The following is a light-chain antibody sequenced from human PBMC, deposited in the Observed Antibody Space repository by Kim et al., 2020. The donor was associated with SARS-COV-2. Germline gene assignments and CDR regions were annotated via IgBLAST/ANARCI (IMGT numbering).Light chain of an antibody. V-gene: IGKV3-11*01. Sequence: PGERATLSCRASQSVSSFLAWYQQKPGQAPRLLIYDASNRATSIPARFSGSGSGTDFTLTISTLEPEDFAVYYCQQRGNWRTFGQGTKLEI. J-gene: IGKJ2*01. CDR1: QSVSSF. CDR2: DAS. CDR3: QQRGNWRT.